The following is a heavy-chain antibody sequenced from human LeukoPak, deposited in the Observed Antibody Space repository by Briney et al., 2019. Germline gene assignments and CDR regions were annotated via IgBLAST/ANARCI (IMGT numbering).Heavy chain of an antibody. CDR3: AKSYPRSCSGGSCYAGGYYFDY. Sequence: GGSLRLSCAASGFTFSSYAMSWVRQAPGKGLEWVSAISGSGGSTYYADSVKGRFTISRDNSKNTLYLQMNSLRAEDTAVYYCAKSYPRSCSGGSCYAGGYYFDYWGQGTLLTVSS. J-gene: IGHJ4*02. CDR1: GFTFSSYA. D-gene: IGHD2-15*01. CDR2: ISGSGGST. V-gene: IGHV3-23*01.